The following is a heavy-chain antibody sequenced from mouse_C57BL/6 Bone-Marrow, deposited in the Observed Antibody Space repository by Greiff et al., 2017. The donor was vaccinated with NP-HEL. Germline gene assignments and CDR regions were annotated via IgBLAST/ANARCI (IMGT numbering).Heavy chain of an antibody. CDR2: IWSGGST. D-gene: IGHD1-1*01. CDR1: GFSLTSYG. CDR3: ARNPNYYGSRYYYAMDY. Sequence: VNLVESGPGLVQPSQSLSITCTVSGFSLTSYGVHWVRQSPGKGLEWLGVIWSGGSTDYNAAFISRLSISKDNSKSQVFFKMNSLQADDTAIYYCARNPNYYGSRYYYAMDYWGQGTSVTVSS. J-gene: IGHJ4*01. V-gene: IGHV2-2*01.